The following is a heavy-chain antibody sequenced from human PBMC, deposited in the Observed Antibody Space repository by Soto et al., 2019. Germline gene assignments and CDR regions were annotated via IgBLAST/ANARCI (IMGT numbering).Heavy chain of an antibody. Sequence: PGESLKISCKGSGYSFTSYWIGWVRQMPVKGLEWMGIIYPGDSDTRYSPSFQGQVTISADKSISTAYLQWSSLKASDTAMYYCARLITFGGVIPSYYFDYWGQGTLVTVSS. D-gene: IGHD3-16*02. V-gene: IGHV5-51*01. CDR1: GYSFTSYW. J-gene: IGHJ4*02. CDR3: ARLITFGGVIPSYYFDY. CDR2: IYPGDSDT.